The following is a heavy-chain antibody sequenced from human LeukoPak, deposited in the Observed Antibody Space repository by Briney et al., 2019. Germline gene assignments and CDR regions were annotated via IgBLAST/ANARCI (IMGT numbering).Heavy chain of an antibody. Sequence: GASLRLSYAPSGFSFDDYGMSWVRQAPGKGLEWVSGINWNGGSTGYADSVKGRFTISRDNAKNSLYLQMNSLRAEDTAFYYCATEAVAGTFHFDYWGQGTLVTVSS. CDR3: ATEAVAGTFHFDY. CDR1: GFSFDDYG. CDR2: INWNGGST. D-gene: IGHD6-19*01. J-gene: IGHJ4*02. V-gene: IGHV3-20*03.